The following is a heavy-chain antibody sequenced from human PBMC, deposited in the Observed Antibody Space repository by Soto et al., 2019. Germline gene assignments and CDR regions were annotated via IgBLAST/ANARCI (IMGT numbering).Heavy chain of an antibody. Sequence: PSETLSLTCTVSGASVSRGSYSWTWIRQPPGKRLEWIGYKYYSGTTSFNPSLKSRVTISIDASKNQFSLKVNSVTAADTAVYYCARDFDYWGQGTLVTVSS. J-gene: IGHJ4*02. V-gene: IGHV4-61*01. CDR2: KYYSGTT. CDR1: GASVSRGSYS. CDR3: ARDFDY.